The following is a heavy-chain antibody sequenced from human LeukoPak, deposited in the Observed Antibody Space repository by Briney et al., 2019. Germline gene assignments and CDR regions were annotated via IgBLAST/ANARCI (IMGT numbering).Heavy chain of an antibody. CDR3: AIQQRGTFDY. Sequence: SQTLSLTCAVSGGSISSGGYSWSWIRQPPGKGLEWIGYIYHSGSTYYNPSLKSRVTISVDRSKNQFSLKLSSVTAADTAVYYCAIQQRGTFDYWAREPWSPSPQ. D-gene: IGHD6-25*01. CDR2: IYHSGST. J-gene: IGHJ4*02. CDR1: GGSISSGGYS. V-gene: IGHV4-30-2*01.